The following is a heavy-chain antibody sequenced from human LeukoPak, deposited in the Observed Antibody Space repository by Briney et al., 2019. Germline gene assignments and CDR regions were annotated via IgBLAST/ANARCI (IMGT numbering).Heavy chain of an antibody. CDR3: ARDHEQQPVSFDY. CDR1: GGTFSSYG. Sequence: ASVKVSCKASGGTFSSYGISWVRQAPGQGLERMGWISAYNGNTNYAQKLQGRVTMTTDTSTSTAYMELRSLRSDDTAVYYCARDHEQQPVSFDYWGQGTLVTVSS. J-gene: IGHJ4*02. CDR2: ISAYNGNT. V-gene: IGHV1-18*01. D-gene: IGHD6-13*01.